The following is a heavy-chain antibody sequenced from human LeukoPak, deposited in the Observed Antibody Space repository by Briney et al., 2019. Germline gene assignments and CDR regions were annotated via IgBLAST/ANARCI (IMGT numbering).Heavy chain of an antibody. V-gene: IGHV1-3*01. CDR2: INAVNGNT. CDR1: GYTFTNYI. CDR3: AGDQEAFDY. J-gene: IGHJ4*02. Sequence: GASVKVSCKASGYTFTNYIIHWVRQAPGQGLEWMGWINAVNGNTEYSQKFQGRVTNTRDTSASTAYMDLSSLRSEDTAVYYCAGDQEAFDYWGQGTLVTVSS.